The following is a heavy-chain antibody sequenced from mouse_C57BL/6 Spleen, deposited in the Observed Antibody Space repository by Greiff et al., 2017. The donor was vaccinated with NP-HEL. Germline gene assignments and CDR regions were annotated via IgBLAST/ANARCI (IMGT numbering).Heavy chain of an antibody. Sequence: EVQGVESGGGLVQPGGSLKLSCAASGFTFSDYGMAWVRQAPRKGPEWVAFISNLAYSIYYADTVTGRFTISRENAKNTLYLEMSSLRSEDTAMYYCARQKDSSGYFDYWGQGTTLTVSS. CDR3: ARQKDSSGYFDY. D-gene: IGHD3-2*02. J-gene: IGHJ2*01. CDR2: ISNLAYSI. V-gene: IGHV5-15*01. CDR1: GFTFSDYG.